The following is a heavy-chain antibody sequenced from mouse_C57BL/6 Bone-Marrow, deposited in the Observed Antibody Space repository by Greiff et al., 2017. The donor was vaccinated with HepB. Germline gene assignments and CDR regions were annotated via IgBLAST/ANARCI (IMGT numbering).Heavy chain of an antibody. J-gene: IGHJ2*01. Sequence: QVQLQQPGAELVKPGASVKLSCKASGYTFTSYWMHWVKQRPGQGLEWIGMIYPNSGSTNYNEKFKSKATLTADKSSSTAYMQLSSLTSEDSAVYYCARHDYCGSSSDYWGQGTPLTVSS. V-gene: IGHV1-64*01. D-gene: IGHD1-1*01. CDR3: ARHDYCGSSSDY. CDR2: IYPNSGST. CDR1: GYTFTSYW.